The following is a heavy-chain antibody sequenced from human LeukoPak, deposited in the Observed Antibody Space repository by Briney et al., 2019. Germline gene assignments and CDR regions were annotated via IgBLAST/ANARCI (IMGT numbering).Heavy chain of an antibody. Sequence: SETLSLTCAVYGGSFSGYYWSWIRQPPGKGLERIGEINHSGSTNYNPSLKSRVTISVDTSKNQFSLKLSSVTAADTAVYYCARWINCSGGSCSYYFDYWGQGTLVTVSS. CDR2: INHSGST. J-gene: IGHJ4*02. CDR1: GGSFSGYY. V-gene: IGHV4-34*01. CDR3: ARWINCSGGSCSYYFDY. D-gene: IGHD2-15*01.